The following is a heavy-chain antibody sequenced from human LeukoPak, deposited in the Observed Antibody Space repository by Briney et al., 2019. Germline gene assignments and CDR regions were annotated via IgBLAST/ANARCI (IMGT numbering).Heavy chain of an antibody. CDR3: ARDHSGCLDY. J-gene: IGHJ4*02. CDR2: IIPIFATA. D-gene: IGHD5-12*01. V-gene: IGHV1-69*01. CDR1: GXTFSSYA. Sequence: XXXSGXTFSSYAISWVRQAPGQGLEWMGGIIPIFATANYAQKFQGRVTITAEQSTTTAYLELSSLRSEDTAVYYCARDHSGCLDYWGQGTLVTVSS.